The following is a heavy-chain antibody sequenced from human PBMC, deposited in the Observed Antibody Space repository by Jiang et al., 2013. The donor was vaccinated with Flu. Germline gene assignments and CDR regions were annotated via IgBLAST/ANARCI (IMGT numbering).Heavy chain of an antibody. CDR2: INTYNGNT. D-gene: IGHD1-26*01. Sequence: EVKKPGASVKVSCKPSGYTFNSYGIVWVRQAPGQGLEWMGWINTYNGNTNYAQKLQGRVIMTTDTSTSTAYMELRSLRSDDTAVYYCARERSYYAYADVWGQGTTVTVSS. CDR3: ARERSYYAYADV. V-gene: IGHV1-18*01. CDR1: GYTFNSYG. J-gene: IGHJ6*02.